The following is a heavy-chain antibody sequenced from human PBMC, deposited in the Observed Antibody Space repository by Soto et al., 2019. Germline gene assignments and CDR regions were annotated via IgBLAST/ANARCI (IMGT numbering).Heavy chain of an antibody. V-gene: IGHV5-51*01. D-gene: IGHD6-13*01. CDR3: ARIPFAATGFYFDY. Sequence: VESLKISCKASGYNFNNYCIGWVRQMPEKGLEWMGFIYPDDSDTKYSPSFQGQVTISVDKSITTASLQWSSLKASDTAMYYCARIPFAATGFYFDYWAQGTLVTVS. J-gene: IGHJ4*02. CDR2: IYPDDSDT. CDR1: GYNFNNYC.